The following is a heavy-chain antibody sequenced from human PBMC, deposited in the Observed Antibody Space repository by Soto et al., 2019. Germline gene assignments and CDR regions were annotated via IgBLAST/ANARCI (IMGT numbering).Heavy chain of an antibody. CDR2: THYTGNT. J-gene: IGHJ4*02. V-gene: IGHV4-59*01. Sequence: SETLSLTCTVSSDSISSYYWNWIRQPPGKGLEWIGYTHYTGNTNYNPSLRSRLTMSVDASQNQFSLKLNSVTAADTAVYYCARGRDGYTTSFLDYWGLGTLVTVSS. CDR1: SDSISSYY. CDR3: ARGRDGYTTSFLDY. D-gene: IGHD5-18*01.